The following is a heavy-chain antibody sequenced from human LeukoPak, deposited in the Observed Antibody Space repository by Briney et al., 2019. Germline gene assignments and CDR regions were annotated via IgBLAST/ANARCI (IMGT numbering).Heavy chain of an antibody. D-gene: IGHD6-19*01. Sequence: GGSLRLSCAVSGFTFSDYYMSWIRQAPGKGLEWISYISGSGSTIYYADSVKGRFTISRDNAKNSLYLQMNSLRAEDTAVYYCARDAMLLVAGAYDVWGQGTMVTVSS. CDR1: GFTFSDYY. CDR3: ARDAMLLVAGAYDV. J-gene: IGHJ3*01. CDR2: ISGSGSTI. V-gene: IGHV3-11*04.